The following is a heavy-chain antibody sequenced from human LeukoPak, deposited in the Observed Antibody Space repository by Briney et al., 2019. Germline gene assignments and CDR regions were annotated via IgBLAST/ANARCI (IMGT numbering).Heavy chain of an antibody. Sequence: GGSLRLSCAASGFTFSSYAMHWVRQAPGKGLEWVAVISYDGSNKYYADSVKGRFTISRDNSKNTLYLQMNSLRAEDTAVYYCARGDYGDYWIALYPRTNYYYGMDVWGQGTTVTVSS. CDR1: GFTFSSYA. V-gene: IGHV3-30*07. D-gene: IGHD4-17*01. J-gene: IGHJ6*02. CDR3: ARGDYGDYWIALYPRTNYYYGMDV. CDR2: ISYDGSNK.